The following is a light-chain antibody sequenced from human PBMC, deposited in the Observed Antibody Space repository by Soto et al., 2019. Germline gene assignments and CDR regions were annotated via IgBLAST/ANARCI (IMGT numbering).Light chain of an antibody. CDR3: CSYAGSSTYV. CDR2: EVS. Sequence: QSVLTQPASLSGSPGQSITISCTGTSSDVGSYNLVSWYQQHPGEAPKLMIYEVSKRPSGVSNRFSGSKSGNTASLTISGLQAEDEADYYCCSYAGSSTYVFGTGTKVTVL. CDR1: SSDVGSYNL. J-gene: IGLJ1*01. V-gene: IGLV2-23*02.